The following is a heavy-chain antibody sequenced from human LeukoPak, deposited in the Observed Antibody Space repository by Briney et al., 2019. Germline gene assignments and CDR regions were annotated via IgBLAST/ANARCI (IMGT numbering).Heavy chain of an antibody. V-gene: IGHV4-38-2*02. D-gene: IGHD1-1*01. J-gene: IGHJ4*02. CDR3: SGELPGTTVHY. Sequence: PSETLSLTCTVSAYPINSDYYWGWIRQPPGKGLEWIGSIYHSGSTYYNPSLRSRLTISVDTSKNQFSLKLSSVTAADTAVYFCSGELPGTTVHYWGQGALVTVSS. CDR2: IYHSGST. CDR1: AYPINSDYY.